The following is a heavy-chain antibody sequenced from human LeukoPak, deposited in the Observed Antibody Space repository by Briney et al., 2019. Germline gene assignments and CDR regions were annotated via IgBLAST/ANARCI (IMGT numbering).Heavy chain of an antibody. V-gene: IGHV4-31*03. CDR3: ARGGAYGADSDY. J-gene: IGHJ4*02. CDR1: GGSISSGGYY. Sequence: SQTLSLTCTVSGGSISSGGYYWSWIRQHPGKGLEWIGYIYYSGSTYYNPSLKSRVTISVDTSKNQFSLKLSSVIAADTAVYYCARGGAYGADSDYWGQGTLVTVSS. D-gene: IGHD4-17*01. CDR2: IYYSGST.